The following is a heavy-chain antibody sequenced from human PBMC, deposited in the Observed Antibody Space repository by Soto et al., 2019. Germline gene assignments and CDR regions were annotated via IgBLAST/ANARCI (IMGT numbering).Heavy chain of an antibody. V-gene: IGHV4-61*05. D-gene: IGHD3-10*01. Sequence: SETLSLTCSVSGGSISSSSYFWGWIRQPPGKGLEWIGYIYYSGSTNYNPSLKSRVTISVDTSKNQFSLKLNSMTAADTAVYYCARQASYYNYFDYWGQGTLVTVSS. J-gene: IGHJ4*02. CDR2: IYYSGST. CDR1: GGSISSSSYF. CDR3: ARQASYYNYFDY.